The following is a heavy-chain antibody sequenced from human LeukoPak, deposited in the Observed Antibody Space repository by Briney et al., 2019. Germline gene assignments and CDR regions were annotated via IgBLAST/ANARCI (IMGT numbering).Heavy chain of an antibody. D-gene: IGHD1-1*01. CDR1: GFTFNNYA. J-gene: IGHJ6*03. CDR2: ISYDGSNK. Sequence: GGSLRLSCAASGFTFNNYAMNWVRQAPGKGLEWVAVISYDGSNKYYADSVKGRFTISRDNSKNTLYLQMNSLRAEDTAVYYCARAGGYYYYYMDVWGKGTTVTVSS. CDR3: ARAGGYYYYYMDV. V-gene: IGHV3-30*04.